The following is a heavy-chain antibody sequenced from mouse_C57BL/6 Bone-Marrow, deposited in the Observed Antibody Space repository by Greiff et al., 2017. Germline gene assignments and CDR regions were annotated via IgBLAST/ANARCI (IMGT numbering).Heavy chain of an antibody. CDR3: ARLYYYGRDWYFDV. V-gene: IGHV1-81*01. CDR2: IYPRSGNT. J-gene: IGHJ1*03. D-gene: IGHD1-1*01. Sequence: QVQLQQSGAELARPGASVKLSCKASGYTFTSYGISWVKQRTGQGLEWIGEIYPRSGNTYYNEKFKGKATLTAEQSSSTAYMELRSLTSEDSAVYFCARLYYYGRDWYFDVWGTGTTVTVSS. CDR1: GYTFTSYG.